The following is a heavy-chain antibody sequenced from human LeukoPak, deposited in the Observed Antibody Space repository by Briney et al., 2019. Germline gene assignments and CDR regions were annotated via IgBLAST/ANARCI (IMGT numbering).Heavy chain of an antibody. D-gene: IGHD6-13*01. Sequence: SETLSLTCTVSGGSISSSSYYWGWIRQPPGKGLEWIGSIYYSGSTYYNPSLKSRVTISVDTSKNQFSLKLSSVTAADTAVYYCARDLYSSSPGAEEYFQHWGQGTLVTVSS. CDR1: GGSISSSSYY. CDR3: ARDLYSSSPGAEEYFQH. CDR2: IYYSGST. J-gene: IGHJ1*01. V-gene: IGHV4-39*07.